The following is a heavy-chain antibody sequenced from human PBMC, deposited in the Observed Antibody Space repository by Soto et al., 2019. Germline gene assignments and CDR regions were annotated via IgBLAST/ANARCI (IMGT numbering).Heavy chain of an antibody. CDR3: AFWEVAHRPYTGRAV. D-gene: IGHD3-3*01. Sequence: QVQLQESGPGLVKPSETLSLTCTVSGGSISSYYWSWIRQPPGKGLEWIGYIYYSGSTNYNPSLKSRVPIPEDTPRTHSSLKLSFVPAGDRAVYHGAFWEVAHRPYTGRAVGGKGPT. CDR1: GGSISSYY. CDR2: IYYSGST. V-gene: IGHV4-59*01. J-gene: IGHJ6*03.